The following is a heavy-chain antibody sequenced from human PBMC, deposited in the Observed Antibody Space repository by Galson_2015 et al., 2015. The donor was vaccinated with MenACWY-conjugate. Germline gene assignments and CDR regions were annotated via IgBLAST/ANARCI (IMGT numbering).Heavy chain of an antibody. V-gene: IGHV5-51*01. J-gene: IGHJ6*02. CDR3: ARHPPGGRGLDV. D-gene: IGHD1-26*01. Sequence: QSGAEVKKSGESLKISCQGSGYSFTTYWIAWVRQMPGRGLEWVGLISPGDSNTRYSPSFQGQVTISADKSISTAYLQWSSLKASDTAMYYCARHPPGGRGLDVWGQGTTVTGSS. CDR2: ISPGDSNT. CDR1: GYSFTTYW.